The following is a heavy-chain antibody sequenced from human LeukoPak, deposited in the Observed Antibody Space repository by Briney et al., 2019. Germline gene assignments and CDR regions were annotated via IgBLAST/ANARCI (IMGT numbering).Heavy chain of an antibody. J-gene: IGHJ4*01. V-gene: IGHV6-1*01. CDR3: ARGNYHFDY. CDR2: TYYRSKWYY. CDR1: GDSFSSYDAA. D-gene: IGHD5-24*01. Sequence: SQTLSLTCALSGDSFSSYDAAWFWIRQSPSRGLEWLGRTYYRSKWYYEYAESVKSRITINPDTSRNQFSLQLNSVTPEDTAVYYCARGNYHFDYWGHGTLVTVSA.